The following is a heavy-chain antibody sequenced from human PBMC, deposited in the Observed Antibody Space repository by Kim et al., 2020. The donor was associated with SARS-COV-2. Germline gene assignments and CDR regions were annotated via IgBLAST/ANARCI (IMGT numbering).Heavy chain of an antibody. J-gene: IGHJ4*02. CDR3: ARYGDGFDY. CDR1: GFTFSSYG. CDR2: ISYDGSNK. D-gene: IGHD4-17*01. Sequence: GGSLRLSCAASGFTFSSYGMHWVRQAPGKGLEWVAVISYDGSNKYYADSMKGRFTISRDNSKNTLYLQMNSLRVEDTAVYYCARYGDGFDYWGQGTLVTVSS. V-gene: IGHV3-30*03.